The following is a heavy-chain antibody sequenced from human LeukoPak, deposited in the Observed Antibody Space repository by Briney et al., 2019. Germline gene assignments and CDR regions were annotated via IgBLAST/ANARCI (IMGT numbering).Heavy chain of an antibody. J-gene: IGHJ4*02. CDR3: ARVLYMVLRGVIIYPADY. V-gene: IGHV1-8*03. Sequence: GASVKVSCKASGYTFTSYDINWVRQATGQGLEWMGWMNPNSGNTGYAQKFQGRVTITRNTSISTAYMELSSLRSEDTAVYYCARVLYMVLRGVIIYPADYWGQGTLVTVSS. D-gene: IGHD3-10*01. CDR1: GYTFTSYD. CDR2: MNPNSGNT.